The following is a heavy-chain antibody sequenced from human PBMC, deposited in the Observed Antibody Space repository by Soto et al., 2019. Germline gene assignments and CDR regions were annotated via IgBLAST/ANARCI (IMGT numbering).Heavy chain of an antibody. Sequence: SETLSLTCTVSGGSISSSSSYWGWIRQPPGKGQEWIGSFYYSGSTNYNPSLKSRPTISVDTSKNDFSLKLTSVTAADTAMYHCARVVRYNSGSRMATWFDPWGQGTLVTVSS. D-gene: IGHD6-19*01. CDR2: FYYSGST. V-gene: IGHV4-39*07. CDR1: GGSISSSSSY. CDR3: ARVVRYNSGSRMATWFDP. J-gene: IGHJ5*02.